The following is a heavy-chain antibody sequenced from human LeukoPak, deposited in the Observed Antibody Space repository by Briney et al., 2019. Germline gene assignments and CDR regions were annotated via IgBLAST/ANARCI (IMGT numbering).Heavy chain of an antibody. Sequence: GSLRLSCAASGFTFSSYAMHWVRQAPGKGLEWVAVISYDGSNKYYADSVKGRFTISRDNSKNTLYLQMNSLRAEDTAVYYCARGAQRHAFDIWGQGTMVTVSS. D-gene: IGHD5-24*01. J-gene: IGHJ3*02. V-gene: IGHV3-30-3*01. CDR2: ISYDGSNK. CDR1: GFTFSSYA. CDR3: ARGAQRHAFDI.